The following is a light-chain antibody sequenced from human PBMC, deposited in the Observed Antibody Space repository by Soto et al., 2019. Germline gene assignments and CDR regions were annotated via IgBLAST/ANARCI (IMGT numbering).Light chain of an antibody. CDR3: QQYSSYWT. CDR1: QSISSW. CDR2: DAS. V-gene: IGKV1-5*01. Sequence: DIQMTHSPSTLSASVGDRVTITFRSSQSISSWLAWYQQKPGKAPKFLIYDASNLESGVPSRFSGSGSGTEFTLTISSLQPDDFATYYCQQYSSYWTFGQGTRWIS. J-gene: IGKJ1*01.